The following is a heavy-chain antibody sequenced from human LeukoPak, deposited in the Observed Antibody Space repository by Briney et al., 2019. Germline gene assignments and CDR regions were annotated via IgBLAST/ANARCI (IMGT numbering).Heavy chain of an antibody. V-gene: IGHV4-59*01. CDR2: IHYSGTT. J-gene: IGHJ1*01. D-gene: IGHD4-23*01. CDR1: GGSISSYY. CDR3: ARGRDGDNSGAEYFQH. Sequence: SETLSLTCTVSGGSISSYYWSWIRQPPGKGLEWIGYIHYSGTTNYNPSPKSRVTILVDKSKNQFSLKLSSVTAADTAVYYCARGRDGDNSGAEYFQHWGQATLVTVSS.